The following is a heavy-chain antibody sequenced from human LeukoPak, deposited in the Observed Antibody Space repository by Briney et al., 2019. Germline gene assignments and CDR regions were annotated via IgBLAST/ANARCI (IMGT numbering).Heavy chain of an antibody. CDR1: GFTVSSNY. V-gene: IGHV3-66*01. J-gene: IGHJ2*01. CDR3: ARDKVYYYDSSGYSYYWYFDL. CDR2: IYSGGST. Sequence: GGSLRLSCAASGFTVSSNYMSWVRQAPGKGLEWVSVIYSGGSTYYADSVKGRFTVSRDNSKNTLYLQMNSLRAEDTAVYYCARDKVYYYDSSGYSYYWYFDLWGRGTLVTVSS. D-gene: IGHD3-22*01.